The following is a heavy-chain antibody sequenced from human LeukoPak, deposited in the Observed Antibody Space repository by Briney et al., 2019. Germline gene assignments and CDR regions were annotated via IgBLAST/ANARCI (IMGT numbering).Heavy chain of an antibody. CDR2: ISASGGST. CDR3: PKMPGLDVWGSYRAFDY. CDR1: GFTFSSYA. D-gene: IGHD3-16*02. Sequence: GGSLRLSCAASGFTFSSYAMSWVRQAPGKGLEWVSAISASGGSTYYADSVKGRFTISRDNSKNTLYLQMNSLRAEDTAVYYCPKMPGLDVWGSYRAFDYWGKGTLVTVSS. J-gene: IGHJ4*02. V-gene: IGHV3-23*01.